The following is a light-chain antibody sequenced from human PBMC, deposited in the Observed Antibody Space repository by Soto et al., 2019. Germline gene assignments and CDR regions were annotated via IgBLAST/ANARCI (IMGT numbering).Light chain of an antibody. V-gene: IGLV1-47*01. Sequence: QSVLTQPPSASGTPGQRVTISCSGSSFNIGSNYVYWYQQLPGTAPKLLIYRNNQRPSGVPDRFSGSKSGTSASLAISGLRSEDEADYYCAAWDDSLSASEVFGGGTKLTVL. CDR3: AAWDDSLSASEV. CDR2: RNN. CDR1: SFNIGSNY. J-gene: IGLJ3*02.